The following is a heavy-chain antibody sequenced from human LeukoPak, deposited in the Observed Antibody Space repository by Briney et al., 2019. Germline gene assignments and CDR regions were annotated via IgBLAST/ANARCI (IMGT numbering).Heavy chain of an antibody. CDR3: ARGFYDFWSGYYIPYWRIYFDY. CDR2: INHSGST. Sequence: SETLSLTCAVCGGSFSGYYWSWIRQPPGKGLEWIGEINHSGSTNYNPSLKSRVTISVDTSKNQFSLKLSSGTAADTAVYYCARGFYDFWSGYYIPYWRIYFDYWGQGTLVTVSS. J-gene: IGHJ4*02. D-gene: IGHD3-3*01. CDR1: GGSFSGYY. V-gene: IGHV4-34*01.